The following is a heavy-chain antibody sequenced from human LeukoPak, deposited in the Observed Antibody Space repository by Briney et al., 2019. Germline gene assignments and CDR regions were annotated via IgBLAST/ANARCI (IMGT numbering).Heavy chain of an antibody. CDR2: VNTGGGYT. CDR3: AITPGRLSYFDY. CDR1: GVTFSKYV. V-gene: IGHV3-23*01. D-gene: IGHD3-10*01. Sequence: PGGSLRLSCAVSGVTFSKYVMSWVRQAPGKGLEWVSGVNTGGGYTYYADSVKGRFTISRDNSRNTLYLQMNSLRAEDTAVYYCAITPGRLSYFDYWGQGTLVTVSS. J-gene: IGHJ4*02.